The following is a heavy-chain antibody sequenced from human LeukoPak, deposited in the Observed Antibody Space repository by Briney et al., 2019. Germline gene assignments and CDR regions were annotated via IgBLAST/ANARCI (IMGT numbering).Heavy chain of an antibody. V-gene: IGHV3-43*02. Sequence: GGSLRLSCAASGFTFDDYAMHWGRQAPGKGLEWVSLSSGDGGSTYYADSVKGRFTISRDNSKNSLYLQMSSLRIEDTALYYCAKDRGDFSGWFFWGQGTLVTVSS. CDR2: SSGDGGST. D-gene: IGHD6-19*01. CDR1: GFTFDDYA. J-gene: IGHJ4*02. CDR3: AKDRGDFSGWFF.